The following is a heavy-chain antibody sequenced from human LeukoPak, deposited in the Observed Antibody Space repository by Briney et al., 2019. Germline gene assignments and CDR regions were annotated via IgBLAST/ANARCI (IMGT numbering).Heavy chain of an antibody. CDR2: IYDSGST. CDR3: ARVHDFWSGRWFAP. V-gene: IGHV4-59*01. D-gene: IGHD3-3*01. Sequence: SSETLSLTCTVSGGSISSYYWSWVRQPPGKGLEWLGYIYDSGSTNYNPSLKSRVTIPVDTSKKQFSLKLSSVTAADTAVYYCARVHDFWSGRWFAPWGQGTLVTVSS. J-gene: IGHJ5*02. CDR1: GGSISSYY.